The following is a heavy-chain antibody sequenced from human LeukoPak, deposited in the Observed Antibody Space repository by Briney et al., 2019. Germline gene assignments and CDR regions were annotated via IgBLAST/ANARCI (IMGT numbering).Heavy chain of an antibody. CDR3: GRHDYGDSSAAFDI. Sequence: TSGTLSLTCAVSGDSISNNYLWRWVRQFPGQGLEYIGEIYRTGRTNYNPSLKSRVTISIDKSENQFSLNLRSVTAADTAVYYCGRHDYGDSSAAFDIWGQGTMVTVSS. CDR2: IYRTGRT. D-gene: IGHD4-17*01. V-gene: IGHV4-4*02. J-gene: IGHJ3*02. CDR1: GDSISNNYL.